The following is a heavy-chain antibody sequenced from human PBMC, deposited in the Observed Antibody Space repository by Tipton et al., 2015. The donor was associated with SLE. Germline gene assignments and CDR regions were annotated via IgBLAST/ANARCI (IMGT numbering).Heavy chain of an antibody. CDR1: GGSISSSSYY. Sequence: TLSLTCTVSGGSISSSSYYWSWIRQPPGKGLEWIGYIYYSGSTNYNPSLKSRVTISLDTSKNQFSLKLSSVTAADTAVYYCAGEPDYGDSGGSFDYWGQGTLVTVSS. J-gene: IGHJ4*02. CDR3: AGEPDYGDSGGSFDY. V-gene: IGHV4-61*01. CDR2: IYYSGST. D-gene: IGHD4-17*01.